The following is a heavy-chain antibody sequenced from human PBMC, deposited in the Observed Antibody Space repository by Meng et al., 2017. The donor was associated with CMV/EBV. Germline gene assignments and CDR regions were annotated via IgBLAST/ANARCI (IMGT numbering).Heavy chain of an antibody. CDR3: ARDGAGHHLRIAARSTGGMDV. CDR2: INPSGGST. V-gene: IGHV1-46*01. CDR1: GYTFTSYY. Sequence: ASVKVSCKASGYTFTSYYMHWVRQVPGQGLEWMGIINPSGGSTSYAQKFQGRVNMTRDTSTSTVYMELSSLRSEDTAVYYCARDGAGHHLRIAARSTGGMDVWGQGTTVTVSS. D-gene: IGHD6-6*01. J-gene: IGHJ6*02.